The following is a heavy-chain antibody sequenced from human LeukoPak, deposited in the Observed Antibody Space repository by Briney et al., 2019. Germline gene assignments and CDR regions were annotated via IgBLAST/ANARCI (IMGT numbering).Heavy chain of an antibody. V-gene: IGHV3-33*01. CDR3: ARETLYDSSGYYYYYGMDV. D-gene: IGHD3-22*01. J-gene: IGHJ6*02. Sequence: EAGGSLRLSCAASGFTFSSYGMHWVRQAPGKGLEWVAVIWYDGSNKYYADSVKGRFTISRDNSKNTLYLQMNSLRAEDTAVYYCARETLYDSSGYYYYYGMDVWGQGTTVTVSS. CDR1: GFTFSSYG. CDR2: IWYDGSNK.